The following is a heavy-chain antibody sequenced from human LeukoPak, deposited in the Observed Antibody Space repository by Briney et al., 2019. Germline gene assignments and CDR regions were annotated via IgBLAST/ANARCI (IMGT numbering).Heavy chain of an antibody. Sequence: GGSLRLSCAASGFTFSSYAMHWVRQAPGKGLEWVAVISYDGSNKYYADSVKGRFTISRDNSKNTLYLQMNSLRAEDTAVYYCAKGESSSSGYYYYYGMDVWGQGTTVTVSS. D-gene: IGHD6-6*01. V-gene: IGHV3-30-3*01. CDR2: ISYDGSNK. CDR3: AKGESSSSGYYYYYGMDV. J-gene: IGHJ6*02. CDR1: GFTFSSYA.